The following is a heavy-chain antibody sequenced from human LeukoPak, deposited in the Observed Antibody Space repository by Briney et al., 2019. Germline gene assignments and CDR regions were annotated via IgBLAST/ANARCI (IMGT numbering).Heavy chain of an antibody. Sequence: GGSLRLSCEALGFTSGSYIMTGARRAPGRGREGVQSISGSSNYIYYADSVKGRVTISRDNAKNSLYLQMNSLRAEDTAVYYCARYYDFWSSYSSYYYMDVWGKGTTVTVSS. D-gene: IGHD3-3*01. CDR2: ISGSSNYI. CDR1: GFTSGSYI. CDR3: ARYYDFWSSYSSYYYMDV. V-gene: IGHV3-21*01. J-gene: IGHJ6*03.